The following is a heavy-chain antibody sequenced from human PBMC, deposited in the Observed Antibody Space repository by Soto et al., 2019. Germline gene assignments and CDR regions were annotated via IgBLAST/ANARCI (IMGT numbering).Heavy chain of an antibody. CDR3: VRGQPHRITIFEVVIRSYDYGMDV. CDR2: INYRGSS. V-gene: IGHV4-34*01. D-gene: IGHD3-3*02. J-gene: IGHJ6*02. CDR1: GGSFTGYY. Sequence: QVQLQQWGAGLLKPSETLSLTCAVYGGSFTGYYWTWIRQTPGKGLEWIGEINYRGSSYYNPSLEGRISRAVXPXXXQXXLKLRSVTAADTAVYFCVRGQPHRITIFEVVIRSYDYGMDVWGQGTTVTVSS.